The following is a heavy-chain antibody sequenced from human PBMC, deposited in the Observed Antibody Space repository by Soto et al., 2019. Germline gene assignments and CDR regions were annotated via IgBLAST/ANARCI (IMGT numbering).Heavy chain of an antibody. CDR3: ARAPLYSTSPKSAFDI. J-gene: IGHJ3*02. CDR1: GYTFTSYG. V-gene: IGHV1-18*01. D-gene: IGHD6-6*01. CDR2: ISTYNGNP. Sequence: QVQLVQSGPEVKKPGASVKVSCKASGYTFTSYGISWVRQAPGQGLEWMGWISTYNGNPNYAQKLQGRVTMTTDTSTSTAYMELRSLRSDDTAVFYCARAPLYSTSPKSAFDIWGQGTVVTASS.